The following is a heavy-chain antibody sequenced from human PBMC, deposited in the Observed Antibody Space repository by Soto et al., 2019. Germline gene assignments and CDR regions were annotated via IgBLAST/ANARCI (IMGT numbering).Heavy chain of an antibody. CDR2: ISGSTI. CDR3: ARDPSPYSSSLFDY. J-gene: IGHJ4*02. CDR1: GFTFSSYA. Sequence: EVQLLESGGGLVQPGGSLRLSCAASGFTFSSYAMSWVRQAPGKGLEWVSAISGSTIYYADSVKGRFTISRDNAKNSLYLQMNSLRAEDTAVYYCARDPSPYSSSLFDYWGQGTLVTVSS. D-gene: IGHD6-13*01. V-gene: IGHV3-23*01.